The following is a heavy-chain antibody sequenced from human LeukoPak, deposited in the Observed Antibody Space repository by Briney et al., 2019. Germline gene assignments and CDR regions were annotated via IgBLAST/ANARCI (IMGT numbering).Heavy chain of an antibody. CDR2: IIPIFGTA. J-gene: IGHJ4*02. CDR1: VGTFSSYA. D-gene: IGHD5-12*01. Sequence: GASVNVSCKASVGTFSSYAISWVRQAPGQGLEWMGGIIPIFGTANYAQKFQGRVTITADESTSTAYMELSSLRSEDTAVYYCARDLGGYSGYVGYYFDYWGQGTLVTVSS. CDR3: ARDLGGYSGYVGYYFDY. V-gene: IGHV1-69*01.